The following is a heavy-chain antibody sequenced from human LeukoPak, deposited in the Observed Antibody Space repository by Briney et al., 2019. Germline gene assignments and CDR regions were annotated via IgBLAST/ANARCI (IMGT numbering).Heavy chain of an antibody. CDR2: ISSSSSYI. CDR1: GFAFSSYS. D-gene: IGHD2-21*02. CDR3: AKDLSEEVTPEI. Sequence: TTGGSLRLSCAASGFAFSSYSMNWVRQAPGKGLEWVSSISSSSSYIYYADSVKGRFTISRDNAKNSLCLQMNSLRAEDTAVYYCAKDLSEEVTPEIWGQGTMVTVSS. J-gene: IGHJ3*02. V-gene: IGHV3-21*04.